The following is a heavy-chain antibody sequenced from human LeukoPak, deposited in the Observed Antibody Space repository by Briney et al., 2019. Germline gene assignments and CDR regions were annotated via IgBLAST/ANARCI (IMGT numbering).Heavy chain of an antibody. Sequence: PGGSLRLSCAASGFTFSSYGMHWVRQAPGRGLEWVAVISFDGSNKYYADSVKGRFTISRDNSKNTLYLQMNSLRVEDTAVYYCARDSRAVGDAFDIWGQGTMVTVSS. CDR1: GFTFSSYG. D-gene: IGHD3-16*01. V-gene: IGHV3-30*03. J-gene: IGHJ3*02. CDR2: ISFDGSNK. CDR3: ARDSRAVGDAFDI.